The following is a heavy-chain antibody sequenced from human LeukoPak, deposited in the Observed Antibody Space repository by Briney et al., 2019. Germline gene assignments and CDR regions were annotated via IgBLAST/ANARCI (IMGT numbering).Heavy chain of an antibody. D-gene: IGHD6-19*01. CDR3: ASYRSGWPGTFDY. CDR1: GYTFTGYY. V-gene: IGHV1-2*02. J-gene: IGHJ4*02. CDR2: INPNSGGT. Sequence: ASVKVSCKASGYTFTGYYMHWVRQAPGQGLEWMGWINPNSGGTNYAQKFQGRVTMTRDTSISTAYMELSRLRSDDTAVYYCASYRSGWPGTFDYWGQGTLVTVSS.